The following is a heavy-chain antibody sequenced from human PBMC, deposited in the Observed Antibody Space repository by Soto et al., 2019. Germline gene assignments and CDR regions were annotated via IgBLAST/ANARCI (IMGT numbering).Heavy chain of an antibody. D-gene: IGHD6-13*01. V-gene: IGHV3-11*01. CDR3: AREVAAAGSMYYYYYYMDV. CDR2: ISSSGSTI. CDR1: GFTFSDYY. Sequence: GGSLRLSCAASGFTFSDYYMSWIRQAPGKGLEWVSYISSSGSTIYYADSVKGRFTISRDNAKNSLYLQMNSLRAEDTAVYYCAREVAAAGSMYYYYYYMDVWGKGTTVTVSS. J-gene: IGHJ6*03.